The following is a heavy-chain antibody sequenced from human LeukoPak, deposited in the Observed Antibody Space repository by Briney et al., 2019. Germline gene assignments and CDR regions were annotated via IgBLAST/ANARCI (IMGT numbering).Heavy chain of an antibody. Sequence: ASVTLSCKASDYTFTSYGISWVRQAPGQALEWLGWISAYNGNTNYAQKLQGRVTMTIDTSTSTAYMELRSLRSDDTAVYYCARSSSVTIPGYYFDYWGQGTLVTVSS. CDR1: DYTFTSYG. CDR2: ISAYNGNT. V-gene: IGHV1-18*04. D-gene: IGHD2-21*01. CDR3: ARSSSVTIPGYYFDY. J-gene: IGHJ4*02.